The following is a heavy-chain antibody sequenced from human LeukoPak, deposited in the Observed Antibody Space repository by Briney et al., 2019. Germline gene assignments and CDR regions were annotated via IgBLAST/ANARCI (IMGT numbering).Heavy chain of an antibody. V-gene: IGHV3-74*01. D-gene: IGHD3-9*01. CDR2: INSDGSST. J-gene: IGHJ4*02. CDR3: ARGGGYFDAHFDY. Sequence: GGSLRLSCAASGFTFRSYWMHWVRQAPGKGLVWVSRINSDGSSTSYADSVKGRFTISRDNAKNTLYLQMNSLRAEDTAVYYCARGGGYFDAHFDYWGQGTLVTVSS. CDR1: GFTFRSYW.